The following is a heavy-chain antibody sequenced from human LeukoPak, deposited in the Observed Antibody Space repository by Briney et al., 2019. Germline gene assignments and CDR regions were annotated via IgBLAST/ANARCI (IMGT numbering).Heavy chain of an antibody. Sequence: PSETLSLTCTVSGGSISSSSYYWGWIRQPPGKGLEWIGNIYYSGNTYYNPSLKSRVTISVDTSKNQFSLKLSSVTAADTAVYYCARPQNYDILTGYSNWGQGTLVTVSS. D-gene: IGHD3-9*01. J-gene: IGHJ4*02. V-gene: IGHV4-39*01. CDR1: GGSISSSSYY. CDR3: ARPQNYDILTGYSN. CDR2: IYYSGNT.